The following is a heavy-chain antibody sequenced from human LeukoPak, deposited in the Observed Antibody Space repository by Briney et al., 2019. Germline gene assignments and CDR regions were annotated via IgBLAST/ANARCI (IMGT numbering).Heavy chain of an antibody. CDR3: VRGRYDSSGYYSY. V-gene: IGHV3-64*01. CDR2: ISSNGGST. D-gene: IGHD3-22*01. Sequence: PGGSLRLSCAASGFTFSSYAFHWVRQAPGKGLEYVSAISSNGGSTYYANSVKGRFTISRDNSKNTLYLQMGSLRAEDKAVYYCVRGRYDSSGYYSYWGQGTVVTVSS. CDR1: GFTFSSYA. J-gene: IGHJ4*02.